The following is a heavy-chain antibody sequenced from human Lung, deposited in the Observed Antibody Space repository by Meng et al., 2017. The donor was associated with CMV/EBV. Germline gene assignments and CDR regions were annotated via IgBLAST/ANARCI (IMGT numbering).Heavy chain of an antibody. D-gene: IGHD6-19*01. Sequence: SETLSLXCTVSGGSIGSSGYYWGWIRQPPGKGLEWIGAVYYSGTTYYNPSLKSRITISVDTSKNQFSLKLYSVTAADTAVYYCARDRNPAVAGTGLDYWGHGTLVTVSS. V-gene: IGHV4-39*07. CDR3: ARDRNPAVAGTGLDY. CDR2: VYYSGTT. J-gene: IGHJ4*03. CDR1: GGSIGSSGYY.